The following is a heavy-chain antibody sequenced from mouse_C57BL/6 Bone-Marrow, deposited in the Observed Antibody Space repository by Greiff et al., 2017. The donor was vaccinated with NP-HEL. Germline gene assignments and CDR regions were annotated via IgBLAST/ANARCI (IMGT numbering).Heavy chain of an antibody. CDR1: GFNIKDDY. CDR2: IDPENGDT. D-gene: IGHD1-1*01. CDR3: TTVVAPVDY. V-gene: IGHV14-4*01. Sequence: EVQLQESGAELVRPGASVKLSCTASGFNIKDDYMHWVKQRPEQGLEWIGWIDPENGDTEYASKLQGKVTITADKASNTAYLQLSSLTSEDTAVYYCTTVVAPVDYGGQGTTLTVSS. J-gene: IGHJ2*01.